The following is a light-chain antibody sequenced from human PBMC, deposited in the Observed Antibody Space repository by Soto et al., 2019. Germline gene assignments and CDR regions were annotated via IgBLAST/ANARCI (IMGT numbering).Light chain of an antibody. J-gene: IGLJ2*01. Sequence: QSVLTQPPSVSGSPGQSVTISCTGTSSDVGSYNRVSWYQQPPGTAPKLMIYEVNNRPSGVPERFSGSKSGNTASLTISGLQAEDEADYYCSSYTSIITLVFGGGTKLTVL. V-gene: IGLV2-18*02. CDR3: SSYTSIITLV. CDR1: SSDVGSYNR. CDR2: EVN.